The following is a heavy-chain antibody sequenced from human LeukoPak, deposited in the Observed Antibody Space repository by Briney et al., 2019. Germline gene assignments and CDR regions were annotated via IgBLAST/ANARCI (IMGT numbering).Heavy chain of an antibody. CDR3: ARGRVLRYFDWLDPHDAFDT. J-gene: IGHJ3*02. Sequence: GASVKVSCKASGYTFTNYAISWVRQAPGQGLEWMGWISAYNGDVNYAQTLQARVTMTTDTSTSTAYMELRSLRSDDTAVYYCARGRVLRYFDWLDPHDAFDTWGQGTMVTVSS. V-gene: IGHV1-18*01. CDR1: GYTFTNYA. CDR2: ISAYNGDV. D-gene: IGHD3-9*01.